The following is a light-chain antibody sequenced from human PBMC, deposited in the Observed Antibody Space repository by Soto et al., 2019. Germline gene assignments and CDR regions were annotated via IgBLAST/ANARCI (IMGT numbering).Light chain of an antibody. CDR3: CSFAGSYTFWV. CDR1: SSDVGDNNY. CDR2: DAS. Sequence: QSALTQPRSVSGSPGQSVTISCTGTSSDVGDNNYVSWYHQHPGKAPKLVIYDASKRPSGVPDRFSGSKSGNTASLTISGLQAEDEADYYCCSFAGSYTFWVFGGGTKLTVL. J-gene: IGLJ3*02. V-gene: IGLV2-11*01.